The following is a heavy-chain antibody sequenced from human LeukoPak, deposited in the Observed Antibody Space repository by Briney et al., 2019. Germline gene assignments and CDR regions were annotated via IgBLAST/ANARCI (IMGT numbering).Heavy chain of an antibody. CDR1: GFTFSSYA. J-gene: IGHJ4*02. V-gene: IGHV3-23*01. Sequence: GGSLRLFCAASGFTFSSYAMSWVRQAPGEGLEWVSAISGSGGSTYYADSVKGRFTISRDNSKNTLYLQMNMLRAEGTAVYYCAKGLVSGDYWSQGTLVTVSS. CDR2: ISGSGGST. CDR3: AKGLVSGDY. D-gene: IGHD1-26*01.